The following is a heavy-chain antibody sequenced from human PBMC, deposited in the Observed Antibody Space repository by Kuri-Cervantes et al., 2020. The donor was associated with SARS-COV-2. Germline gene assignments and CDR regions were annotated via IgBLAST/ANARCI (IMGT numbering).Heavy chain of an antibody. J-gene: IGHJ5*02. CDR1: GGSISSRSYH. CDR2: ISYSGNT. D-gene: IGHD7-27*01. Sequence: ESLKISCTVSGGSISSRSYHWGWIRQPPGKGLEWIASISYSGNTYYNPSLKGRVTMSVDTSKNQFSLKLSSVTAADTAVYYCARGTGDLDQWGQGTLVTVSS. CDR3: ARGTGDLDQ. V-gene: IGHV4-39*01.